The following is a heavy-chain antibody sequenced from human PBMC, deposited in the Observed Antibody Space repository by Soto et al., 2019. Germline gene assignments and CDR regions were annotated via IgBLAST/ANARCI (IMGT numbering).Heavy chain of an antibody. Sequence: QVQLVQSGAEVKKPGSSVKVSCKASGGTFSSYTISWVRQAPGQGIEWMGRIIPILGIENYAQKFQGRVTITADKSTSTAYMDLSSLRSEDTAVYYWARGLLVREGATNSPFDYWGQGTLVTVSS. D-gene: IGHD1-26*01. CDR3: ARGLLVREGATNSPFDY. J-gene: IGHJ4*02. CDR1: GGTFSSYT. V-gene: IGHV1-69*02. CDR2: IIPILGIE.